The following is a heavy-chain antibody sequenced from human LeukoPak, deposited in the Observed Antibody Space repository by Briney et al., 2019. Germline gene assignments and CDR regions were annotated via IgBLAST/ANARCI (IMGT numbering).Heavy chain of an antibody. D-gene: IGHD1-26*01. CDR2: ISSSSSYI. Sequence: PGGSLRLSCAASGFTFSSYSMNWVRQAPGKGLEWVSSISSSSSYIYYADSVKGRFTISRDNAKNTLYLQMNSLRAEDTAVYYCARDPSYSENLDYWGQGILVTVSS. J-gene: IGHJ4*02. CDR3: ARDPSYSENLDY. V-gene: IGHV3-21*01. CDR1: GFTFSSYS.